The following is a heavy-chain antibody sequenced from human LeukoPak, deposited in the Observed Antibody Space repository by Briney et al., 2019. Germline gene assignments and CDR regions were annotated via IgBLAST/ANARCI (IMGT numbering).Heavy chain of an antibody. Sequence: GGSLRLSCAASGFTFNTYGMSWVRQAPGKGLEWVSGIRGSGGATYYADSVKGRFTISRDDPHNTLYLQMNSLRAEDTSVYCCARDLMGIAYRGAFYYWGQGTLVTVSS. CDR3: ARDLMGIAYRGAFYY. CDR2: IRGSGGAT. J-gene: IGHJ4*02. CDR1: GFTFNTYG. D-gene: IGHD6-13*01. V-gene: IGHV3-23*01.